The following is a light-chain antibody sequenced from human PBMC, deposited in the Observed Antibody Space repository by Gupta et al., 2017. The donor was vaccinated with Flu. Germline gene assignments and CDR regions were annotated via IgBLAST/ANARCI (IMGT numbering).Light chain of an antibody. CDR3: CSYATSGTFV. CDR1: NSDVVSYSL. Sequence: QSALTQPASVSGSPGQSITFSCTGTNSDVVSYSLVSWYQQPPGKAPKLLIYEGSERPAGVANRFSGSKSGNAASLTISGHKADDDADYYCCSYATSGTFVFGSGTKVTVV. CDR2: EGS. V-gene: IGLV2-23*01. J-gene: IGLJ1*01.